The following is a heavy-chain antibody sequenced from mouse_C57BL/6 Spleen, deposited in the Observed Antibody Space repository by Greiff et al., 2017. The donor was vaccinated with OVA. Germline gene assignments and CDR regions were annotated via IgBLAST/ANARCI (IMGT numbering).Heavy chain of an antibody. Sequence: VQLKQSGPVLVKPGASVKMSCKASGYTFTDYYMNWVKQSHGKSLEWIGVINPYNGGTSYNQKFKGKATLTVDKSSSTAYMELNSLTSEDSAVYYCARRGITTVVPFDYWGQGTTLTVSS. CDR2: INPYNGGT. CDR1: GYTFTDYY. CDR3: ARRGITTVVPFDY. V-gene: IGHV1-19*01. J-gene: IGHJ2*01. D-gene: IGHD1-1*01.